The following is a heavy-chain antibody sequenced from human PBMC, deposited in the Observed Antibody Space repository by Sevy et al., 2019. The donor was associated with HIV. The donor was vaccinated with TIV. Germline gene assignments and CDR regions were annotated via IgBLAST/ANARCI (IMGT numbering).Heavy chain of an antibody. V-gene: IGHV1-2*02. Sequence: ASVKVSCETSGYKFTDYYIHWVRQAPGQGLEWMVWVNPNGDVTKSAQKFHGRVTMTKDTSISTVYMELRSLTLDDTAIHYCVIDQEFRSTTTCYSGLDHWGQGSLVTVSS. CDR1: GYKFTDYY. CDR2: VNPNGDVT. CDR3: VIDQEFRSTTTCYSGLDH. J-gene: IGHJ4*02. D-gene: IGHD2-2*02.